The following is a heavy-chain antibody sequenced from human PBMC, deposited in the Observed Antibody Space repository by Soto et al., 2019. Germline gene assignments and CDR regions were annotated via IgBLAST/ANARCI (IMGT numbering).Heavy chain of an antibody. J-gene: IGHJ6*02. D-gene: IGHD3-16*01. CDR1: GGSISSYY. V-gene: IGHV4-59*01. CDR2: IYYSGST. CDR3: ARVRRLYGMDV. Sequence: QVQLQESGPGLVKPSETLSLTCTVSGGSISSYYWSWIRQPPGKGLEWIGYIYYSGSTNYNPSLKSRVTISVDTSKNQFPLKLGSVTAADTAVYYCARVRRLYGMDVWGQGTTVTVSS.